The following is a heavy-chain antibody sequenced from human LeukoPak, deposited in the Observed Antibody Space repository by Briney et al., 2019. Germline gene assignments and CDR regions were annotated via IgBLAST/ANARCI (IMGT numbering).Heavy chain of an antibody. D-gene: IGHD2-15*01. V-gene: IGHV1-69*05. J-gene: IGHJ2*01. Sequence: GSSVKVSCKASGGTFSSYAISWVRQAPGQGLEWMGGIIPIFGTANYAQKFQGRVTITTDESASTAYMELSSLRSEDTAVYYCARTVVVAATLTGSFDLWGRGTLVTVSS. CDR1: GGTFSSYA. CDR2: IIPIFGTA. CDR3: ARTVVVAATLTGSFDL.